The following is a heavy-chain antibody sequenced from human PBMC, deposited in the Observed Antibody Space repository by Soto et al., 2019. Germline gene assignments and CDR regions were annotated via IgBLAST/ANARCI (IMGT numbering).Heavy chain of an antibody. J-gene: IGHJ4*02. CDR2: ISVASTYT. CDR1: GFTFTDYY. D-gene: IGHD2-15*01. Sequence: PGGSLRLSCAASGFTFTDYYVSWLRQAPGKGLEWLAYISVASTYTNYADAVKGRLTISRDNTKRSVYLQINRLRAEDAAVYYCARDLEVVAHLYFFDYWGQGTPVTVSS. V-gene: IGHV3-11*06. CDR3: ARDLEVVAHLYFFDY.